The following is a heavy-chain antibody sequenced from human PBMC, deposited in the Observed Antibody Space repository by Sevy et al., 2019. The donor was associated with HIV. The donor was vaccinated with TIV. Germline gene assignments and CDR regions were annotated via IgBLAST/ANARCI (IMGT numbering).Heavy chain of an antibody. V-gene: IGHV3-15*01. Sequence: GGSLRLSCAASGFTFSNVWMSWVRQAPGKGLERVGHIKSRTEGGTPDYAEPVKGRFNISRDDSKSTLYLQMNSLKTEDTAVYYCTTGGSILHHWGQGTLVTVSS. D-gene: IGHD2-21*01. CDR1: GFTFSNVW. J-gene: IGHJ5*02. CDR3: TTGGSILHH. CDR2: IKSRTEGGTP.